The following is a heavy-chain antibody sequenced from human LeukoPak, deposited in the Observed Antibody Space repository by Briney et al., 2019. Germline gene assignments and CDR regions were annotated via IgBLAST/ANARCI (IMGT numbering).Heavy chain of an antibody. J-gene: IGHJ4*02. D-gene: IGHD3-22*01. Sequence: QPAGSRRLSCAASGFTFSSYGMHWVRQAPGKGLEWVAVISYDGSNKYYADSVKGRFTISRDNSKNTLYLQMNSLRAEDTAVYYCAKDHYRHDSSGYYYCPDYWGQGTLVTVSS. CDR2: ISYDGSNK. V-gene: IGHV3-30*18. CDR3: AKDHYRHDSSGYYYCPDY. CDR1: GFTFSSYG.